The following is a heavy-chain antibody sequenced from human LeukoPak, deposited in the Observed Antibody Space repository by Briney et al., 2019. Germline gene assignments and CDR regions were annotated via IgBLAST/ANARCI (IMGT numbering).Heavy chain of an antibody. CDR1: GYRFTIYW. CDR3: AVHMPGYYRFDD. J-gene: IGHJ4*02. V-gene: IGHV5-51*01. D-gene: IGHD3-9*01. Sequence: GESLKISCKGSGYRFTIYWIGWVRQMPGKGLEWMGIIYPGDTSTRYSPSFQGQVTISADKSISTAYLQWSSLKASDIDMYYCAVHMPGYYRFDDWGQGILVTVSS. CDR2: IYPGDTST.